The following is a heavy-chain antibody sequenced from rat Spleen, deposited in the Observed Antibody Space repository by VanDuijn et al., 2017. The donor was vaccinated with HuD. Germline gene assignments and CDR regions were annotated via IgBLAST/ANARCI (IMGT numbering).Heavy chain of an antibody. Sequence: EVQLVESGGGLVQPGRSLKLSCAASGFTFSDYYMAWVRQDPTKGLEWIASISTGGTNTYYRGSVKGRFTISRDNAKNTQYLQMDSLRSEDTATYYCTREGGPGYNYFDYWGQGVMVTVSS. CDR3: TREGGPGYNYFDY. V-gene: IGHV5-27*01. CDR1: GFTFSDYY. CDR2: ISTGGTNT. D-gene: IGHD1-4*01. J-gene: IGHJ2*01.